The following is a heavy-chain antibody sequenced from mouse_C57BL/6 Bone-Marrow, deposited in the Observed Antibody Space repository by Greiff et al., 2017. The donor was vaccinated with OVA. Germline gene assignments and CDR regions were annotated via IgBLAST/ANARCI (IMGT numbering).Heavy chain of an antibody. CDR3: ARHEEEPDGYYEGGYFDY. D-gene: IGHD2-3*01. V-gene: IGHV1-62-2*01. CDR1: GYTFTEYT. J-gene: IGHJ2*01. Sequence: QVQLQQSGAELVKPGASVQLSCKASGYTFTEYTIHWVKQRSGQGLEWIGWFYPGSGCIKSNEKFKDKATLTADKSSSTGYRGVSRLTSEDSAVYFCARHEEEPDGYYEGGYFDYWGQGTTRTVSS. CDR2: FYPGSGCI.